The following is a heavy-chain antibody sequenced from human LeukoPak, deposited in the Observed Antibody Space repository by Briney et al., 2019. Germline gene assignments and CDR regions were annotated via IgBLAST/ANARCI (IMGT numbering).Heavy chain of an antibody. J-gene: IGHJ4*02. CDR2: ISSSSSYI. V-gene: IGHV3-21*01. D-gene: IGHD6-13*01. CDR3: VRDLRLGQQLETWDY. CDR1: GFTFSSYS. Sequence: GGSLRLSRAASGFTFSSYSMNWVRQAPGKGLEWVSSISSSSSYIYYAESVKGRFTISRDNAKNSLYLQMNSLRAEDTAVYYCVRDLRLGQQLETWDYWGQGTLATVSS.